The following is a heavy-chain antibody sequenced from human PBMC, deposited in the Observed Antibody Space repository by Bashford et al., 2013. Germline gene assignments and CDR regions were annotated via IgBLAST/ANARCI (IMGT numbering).Heavy chain of an antibody. D-gene: IGHD6-13*01. J-gene: IGHJ5*02. Sequence: ASVKVSCKASGYTFTGYYMHWVRQAPGQGLEWMGWINPNSGGTNYAQKFQGWVTMTRDTSISTAYMELSRLRSDDTAVYYCARESPREDSIAAAGPQGFDPWGQGTLVTVSS. CDR2: INPNSGGT. CDR1: GYTFTGYY. CDR3: ARESPREDSIAAAGPQGFDP. V-gene: IGHV1-2*04.